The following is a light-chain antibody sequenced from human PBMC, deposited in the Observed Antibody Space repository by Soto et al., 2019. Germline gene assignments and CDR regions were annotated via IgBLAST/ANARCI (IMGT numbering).Light chain of an antibody. CDR1: QSISNY. CDR2: AAS. Sequence: DMEMTQSPSSLSASVGDRVTITCRASQSISNYLNWYQHKQGKVPNLLIYAASNLQSGVPTRFHGSGSGTDFTRTINSLRPEVFAAYYCQQSYGTPLPFGGGTKIELK. CDR3: QQSYGTPLP. J-gene: IGKJ4*01. V-gene: IGKV1-39*01.